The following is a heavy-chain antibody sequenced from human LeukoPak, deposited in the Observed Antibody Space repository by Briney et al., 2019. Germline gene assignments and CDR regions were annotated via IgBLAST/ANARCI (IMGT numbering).Heavy chain of an antibody. Sequence: SETRSLTCAVPGGSISSGGYSWSWIRQPPGKGLEWIGYIYHSGSTYYNPSLKSRVTISVDTSKNQFSLKLNSVTAADTAMYYCARLFHPALSGNYPFDYWGQGTLVTVSS. CDR3: ARLFHPALSGNYPFDY. V-gene: IGHV4-30-2*02. CDR1: GGSISSGGYS. CDR2: IYHSGST. D-gene: IGHD1-26*01. J-gene: IGHJ4*02.